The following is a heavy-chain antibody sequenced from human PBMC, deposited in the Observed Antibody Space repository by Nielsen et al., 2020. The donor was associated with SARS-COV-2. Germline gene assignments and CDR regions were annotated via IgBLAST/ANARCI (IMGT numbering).Heavy chain of an antibody. CDR2: ISGSGGST. J-gene: IGHJ6*02. V-gene: IGHV3-23*01. D-gene: IGHD2-2*01. Sequence: GESLKISCAASGFTFSSYAMSWVRQAPGKGLEWVSAISGSGGSTYYADSVKGRFTISRDNSKNTLYLQMNSLRAEDTALYYCAKDTGYCSSTSCHPYYYYGMDVWGQGTTVTVSS. CDR1: GFTFSSYA. CDR3: AKDTGYCSSTSCHPYYYYGMDV.